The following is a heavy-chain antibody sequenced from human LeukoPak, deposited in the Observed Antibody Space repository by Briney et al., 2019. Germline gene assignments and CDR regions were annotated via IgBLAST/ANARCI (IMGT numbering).Heavy chain of an antibody. V-gene: IGHV4-59*01. CDR2: IYYSGST. CDR1: GGSISSYY. J-gene: IGHJ6*03. D-gene: IGHD3-3*01. Sequence: SETLSLTCTVSGGSISSYYWSWIRQPPGKGLEWIGYIYYSGSTNYNPSLKSRVTISVDTSKNQFSLKLSSVTAADTAVYYCARDRGKVLRFLEWRFYYNMDVWGKGTTVTVSS. CDR3: ARDRGKVLRFLEWRFYYNMDV.